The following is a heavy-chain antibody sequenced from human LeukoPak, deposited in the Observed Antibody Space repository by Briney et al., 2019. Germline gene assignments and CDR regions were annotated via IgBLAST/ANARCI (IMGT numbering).Heavy chain of an antibody. CDR1: GYTFTSYD. Sequence: GASVKVSCKASGYTFTSYDINWVRQATGQGLEWMGWMNPNSGNTGYAQKFQGRVTITRNTCISTAYRELSSLRSEDSAVYYCARYGIAAAGKGAYYYYYYMDVWGKGTTVTVSS. J-gene: IGHJ6*03. CDR2: MNPNSGNT. V-gene: IGHV1-8*03. CDR3: ARYGIAAAGKGAYYYYYYMDV. D-gene: IGHD6-13*01.